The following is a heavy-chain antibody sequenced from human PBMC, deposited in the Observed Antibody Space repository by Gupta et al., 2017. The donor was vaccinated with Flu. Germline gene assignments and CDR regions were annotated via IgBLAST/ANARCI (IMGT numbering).Heavy chain of an antibody. Sequence: GWVSRINPDGSSTTYADSVKGRFTISRDNAKNTLYLQMNSLGADDTAVYYCATVTTGCWGQGTLVTVSS. CDR2: INPDGSST. D-gene: IGHD4-17*01. J-gene: IGHJ4*02. V-gene: IGHV3-74*03. CDR3: ATVTTGC.